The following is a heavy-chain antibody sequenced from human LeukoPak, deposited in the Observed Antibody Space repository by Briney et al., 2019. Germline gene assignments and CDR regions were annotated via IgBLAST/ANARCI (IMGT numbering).Heavy chain of an antibody. CDR2: INPNSGGT. V-gene: IGHV1-2*06. CDR3: ARAHYDILTGYYPNYFDY. D-gene: IGHD3-9*01. CDR1: GYTFTGYY. J-gene: IGHJ4*02. Sequence: ASVKVSCKASGYTFTGYYMHWLRQAPGQGLEWMGRINPNSGGTNYAQKFQGRVTMTRDTSISTAYMELSRLRSDDTAVYYCARAHYDILTGYYPNYFDYWGQGTLVTVSS.